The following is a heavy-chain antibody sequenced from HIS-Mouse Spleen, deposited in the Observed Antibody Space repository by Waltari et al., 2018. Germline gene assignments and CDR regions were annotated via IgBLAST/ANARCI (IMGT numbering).Heavy chain of an antibody. CDR3: ARSRTGGWYFDL. CDR1: GGSISSSSYY. CDR2: IYYRGST. Sequence: QLQLQESGPGLVKPSETLSLTCTVSGGSISSSSYYWGWTRQPPGKGLEWIGSIYYRGSTYYNPSLKSRVTISVDTSKNQFSLKLSSVTAADTAVYYCARSRTGGWYFDLWGRGTLVTVSS. V-gene: IGHV4-39*07. J-gene: IGHJ2*01. D-gene: IGHD7-27*01.